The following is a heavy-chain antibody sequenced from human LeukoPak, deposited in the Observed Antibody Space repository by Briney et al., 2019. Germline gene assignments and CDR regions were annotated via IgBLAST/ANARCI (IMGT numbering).Heavy chain of an antibody. V-gene: IGHV1-8*01. CDR2: MNPNSGNT. J-gene: IGHJ6*02. Sequence: ASVKVSCKASGYTFTSYDINWVRQATGQGLEWMGWMNPNSGNTGYAQKFQGRVTMTRNTSISTAYMELSSLRSEDTAVYYCARKGQYYDFWSGYYMPSALGGMDVWGQGTTVTVSS. CDR1: GYTFTSYD. CDR3: ARKGQYYDFWSGYYMPSALGGMDV. D-gene: IGHD3-3*01.